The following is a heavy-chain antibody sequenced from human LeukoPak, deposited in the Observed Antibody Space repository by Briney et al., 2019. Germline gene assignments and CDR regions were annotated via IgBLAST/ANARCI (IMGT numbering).Heavy chain of an antibody. V-gene: IGHV3-23*01. CDR2: FSRSGPDT. CDR1: GFTFGSSA. J-gene: IGHJ4*02. D-gene: IGHD6-13*01. CDR3: AKGSLGSWYYFDY. Sequence: GGSLRLSCAASGFTFGSSAMSWVRQAPGKGPEWVSTFSRSGPDTYYADSVKGRFTIFRDNSKNTLYLQVNSLRAEDTAVYYCAKGSLGSWYYFDYWGQGTPVTVSS.